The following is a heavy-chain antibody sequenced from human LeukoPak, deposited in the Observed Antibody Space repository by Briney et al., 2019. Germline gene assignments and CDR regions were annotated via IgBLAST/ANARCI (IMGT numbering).Heavy chain of an antibody. CDR1: GYTFTGYY. CDR3: ARGGTYYANDAFDI. V-gene: IGHV1-18*04. Sequence: ASVKVSCKASGYTFTGYYMHWVRQAPGQGLEWMGWISAYNGNTNYAQKLQGRVTMTTDTSTSTAYMELRSLRSDDTAVYYCARGGTYYANDAFDIWGQGTMVSVSS. J-gene: IGHJ3*02. D-gene: IGHD2/OR15-2a*01. CDR2: ISAYNGNT.